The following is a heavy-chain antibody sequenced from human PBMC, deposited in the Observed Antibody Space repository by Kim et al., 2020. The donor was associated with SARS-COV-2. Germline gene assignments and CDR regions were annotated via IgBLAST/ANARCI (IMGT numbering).Heavy chain of an antibody. J-gene: IGHJ5*02. Sequence: NPSLKSRVTMSVDTSKNQFSLKLSSVTAADTAVYYCARGRIQLTSDWFDPWGQGTLVTVSS. V-gene: IGHV4-59*09. CDR3: ARGRIQLTSDWFDP. D-gene: IGHD5-18*01.